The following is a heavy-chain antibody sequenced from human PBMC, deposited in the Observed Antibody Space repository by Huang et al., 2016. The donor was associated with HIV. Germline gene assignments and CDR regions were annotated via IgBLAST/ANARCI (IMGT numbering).Heavy chain of an antibody. CDR3: ASQPGP. CDR2: IKQEGSET. J-gene: IGHJ5*02. Sequence: EVQLVESGGGLVQPGGSLRLSCAASGFTFSNYWMSWVRQAPGKGREGVANIKQEGSETYYVDSVKGRFTIARDNAKNSLYLQMNSLRAEDTAVYYCASQPGPWGQGTLVTVSS. V-gene: IGHV3-7*01. CDR1: GFTFSNYW.